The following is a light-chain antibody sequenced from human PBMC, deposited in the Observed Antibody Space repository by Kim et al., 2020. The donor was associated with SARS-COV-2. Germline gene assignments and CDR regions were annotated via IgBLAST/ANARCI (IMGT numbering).Light chain of an antibody. CDR1: GNDVGGYNY. CDR2: DVT. V-gene: IGLV2-14*03. Sequence: QSALTQPASVSGSPGQSVTISCTGTGNDVGGYNYVSWYQQHPGKPPQLIIYDVTNRPSGVSIRFSGFKAGNTASLTISGLQAADEADYYCNSYTNGGTVIFGGGTQLTVL. J-gene: IGLJ2*01. CDR3: NSYTNGGTVI.